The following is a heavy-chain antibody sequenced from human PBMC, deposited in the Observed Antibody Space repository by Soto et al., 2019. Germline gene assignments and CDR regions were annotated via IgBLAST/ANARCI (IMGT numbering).Heavy chain of an antibody. J-gene: IGHJ4*02. D-gene: IGHD5-18*01. CDR2: FIAMLGTP. CDR1: GGTFGSQG. Sequence: SVKVSCKASGGTFGSQGIAWVRQALGQGLEWMGGFIAMLGTPTYAKKVQGRATISADESLTSSYLELRSLRSEDTGVYFCARGAMANFDYWGQGTVVTVSS. CDR3: ARGAMANFDY. V-gene: IGHV1-69*13.